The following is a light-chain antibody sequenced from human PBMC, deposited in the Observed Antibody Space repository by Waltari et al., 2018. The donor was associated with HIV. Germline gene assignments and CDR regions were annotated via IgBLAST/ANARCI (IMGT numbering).Light chain of an antibody. CDR2: RNN. CDR3: ATWDDSLSGVV. V-gene: IGLV1-47*01. CDR1: SSNIGSNF. J-gene: IGLJ2*01. Sequence: QSVLTQPPSASGTPGQRVTISCSGSSSNIGSNFVYWYQQLPGTAPKLRIYRNNQRPSGVPDRFSGSTAGTSASLAISGLRSEDEADYYCATWDDSLSGVVFGGGTKVTVL.